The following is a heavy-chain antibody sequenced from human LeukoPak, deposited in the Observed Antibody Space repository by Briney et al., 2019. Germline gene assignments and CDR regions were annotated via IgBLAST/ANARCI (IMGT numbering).Heavy chain of an antibody. J-gene: IGHJ4*02. CDR1: GFTFSRNA. Sequence: GGSLRLSCAASGFTFSRNAMIWVRQAPGKGLEWVSAISGSGSDTYYADSVKGRFTIFRDNSKNTVYLRMNSLRAEDTAVYYCAKDPWGSRGYFDYWGQGTLVTVSS. D-gene: IGHD7-27*01. CDR3: AKDPWGSRGYFDY. V-gene: IGHV3-23*01. CDR2: ISGSGSDT.